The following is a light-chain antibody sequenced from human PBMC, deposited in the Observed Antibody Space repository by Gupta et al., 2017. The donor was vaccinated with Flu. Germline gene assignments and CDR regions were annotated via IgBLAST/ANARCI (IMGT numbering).Light chain of an antibody. V-gene: IGKV4-1*01. CDR2: WAA. CDR1: QNVLYISNNKNY. J-gene: IGKJ1*01. CDR3: QQYYTTPLT. Sequence: IVRAHSLAFLAVSLGEGASNNCQPSQNVLYISNNKNYLALYQQQPGQPPKLLIYWAATRESGVPDRCSGSGFGTDFTLTISNLEAEDVEFYYYQQYYTTPLTFGQGTSVEIK.